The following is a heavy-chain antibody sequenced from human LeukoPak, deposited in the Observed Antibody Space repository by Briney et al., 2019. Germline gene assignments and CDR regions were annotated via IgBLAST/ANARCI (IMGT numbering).Heavy chain of an antibody. J-gene: IGHJ3*02. CDR2: ISGSGGST. V-gene: IGHV3-23*01. Sequence: GGSLRLSCAASGFTFSSYAMNWVRQAPGKGLEWVSAISGSGGSTYYADSVKGRFTISRDNSKNTLYLQMNSLRAEDTAVYYCAIYDSSGAEAFDIWGQGTMVTVSS. CDR1: GFTFSSYA. CDR3: AIYDSSGAEAFDI. D-gene: IGHD3-22*01.